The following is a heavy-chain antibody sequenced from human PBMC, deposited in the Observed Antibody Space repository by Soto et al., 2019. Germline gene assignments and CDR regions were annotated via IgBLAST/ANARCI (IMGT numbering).Heavy chain of an antibody. V-gene: IGHV3-30-3*01. J-gene: IGHJ4*02. D-gene: IGHD6-19*01. CDR3: ARDELRTAVAGCIEY. CDR2: ISYDEINT. Sequence: QVQLVESGGGVVQPGRSLRLSCAASGFTFNTYAMHWVRQAPGKGLEWVAVISYDEINTYYADSVKGLFTISRDNSKNTLDLQMNSLRAEDTAVYYCARDELRTAVAGCIEYWGQGTLVTVAS. CDR1: GFTFNTYA.